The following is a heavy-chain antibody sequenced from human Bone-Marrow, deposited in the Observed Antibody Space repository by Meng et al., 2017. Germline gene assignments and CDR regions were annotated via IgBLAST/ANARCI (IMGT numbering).Heavy chain of an antibody. Sequence: QVQLQKSVPGLVKPSQTLSLACTVSGDSITSGGYYWTWIRQHPGKGLEWIGYNYYSGSTSYNPSLKNRLSISIDTSKNQFSLKLSSVTAADTAMYYCASGLWINAFDTWGQGTVVTVSS. CDR3: ASGLWINAFDT. CDR2: NYYSGST. D-gene: IGHD2/OR15-2a*01. CDR1: GDSITSGGYY. V-gene: IGHV4-31*03. J-gene: IGHJ3*02.